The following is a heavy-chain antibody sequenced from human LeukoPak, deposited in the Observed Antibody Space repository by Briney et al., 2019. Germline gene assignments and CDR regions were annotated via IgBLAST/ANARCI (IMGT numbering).Heavy chain of an antibody. Sequence: GGSLRLSCAVSGFTFSSYSMNWVRQAPGKGLEGVSSISSSSSYIYYADSVKGRFTISRDNAKNSLYLQMNSLRAEDTAVYYCARDLRFGELSEYYFDYWGQGTLVTVSS. D-gene: IGHD3-10*01. CDR1: GFTFSSYS. CDR2: ISSSSSYI. V-gene: IGHV3-21*01. J-gene: IGHJ4*02. CDR3: ARDLRFGELSEYYFDY.